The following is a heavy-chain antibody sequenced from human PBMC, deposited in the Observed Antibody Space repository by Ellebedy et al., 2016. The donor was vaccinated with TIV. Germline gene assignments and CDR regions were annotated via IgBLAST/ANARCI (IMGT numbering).Heavy chain of an antibody. D-gene: IGHD3-3*01. J-gene: IGHJ6*02. CDR1: GYSFTSYW. V-gene: IGHV5-51*01. CDR2: IYPGDSDT. Sequence: GESLKISCKGSGYSFTSYWIGWVRQMPGKGLECMGIIYPGDSDTRYSPSFQGQVTISADKSISTAYLQWSSLKASDTAMYYCARRVRLGVVNDYYYYYGMDVWGQGTTVTVSS. CDR3: ARRVRLGVVNDYYYYYGMDV.